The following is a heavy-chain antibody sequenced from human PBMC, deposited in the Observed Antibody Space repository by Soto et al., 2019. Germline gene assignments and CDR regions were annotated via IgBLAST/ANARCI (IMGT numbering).Heavy chain of an antibody. Sequence: QVQLQESGPGLVKPSETLSLTCTVSGGSISSYYWSWIRQPPGKGLEWIGYIYYSGSTNSNPSLKSRVTISVDTSKSQFSLKLSSVTAADTAVYYCARSYSSGWYYFDYWGQGTLVTVSS. CDR3: ARSYSSGWYYFDY. J-gene: IGHJ4*02. CDR2: IYYSGST. V-gene: IGHV4-59*08. D-gene: IGHD6-19*01. CDR1: GGSISSYY.